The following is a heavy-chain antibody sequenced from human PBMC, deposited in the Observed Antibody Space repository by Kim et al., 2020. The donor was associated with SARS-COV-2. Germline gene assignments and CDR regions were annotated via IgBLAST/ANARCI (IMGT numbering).Heavy chain of an antibody. J-gene: IGHJ4*02. Sequence: GGSLRLSCADSGFTFSSYAMHWVRQAPGKGLEWVAVISYDGSNKYYADSVKGRFTISRDNSKNTLYLQMNSLRAEDTAVYYCARDLRGYSSSWYRLDYWGQGTLVTVSS. CDR3: ARDLRGYSSSWYRLDY. D-gene: IGHD6-13*01. CDR2: ISYDGSNK. V-gene: IGHV3-30-3*01. CDR1: GFTFSSYA.